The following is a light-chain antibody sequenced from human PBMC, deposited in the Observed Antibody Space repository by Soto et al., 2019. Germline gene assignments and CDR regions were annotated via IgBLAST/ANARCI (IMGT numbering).Light chain of an antibody. CDR2: TNN. CDR1: NSDIGSNT. J-gene: IGLJ1*01. V-gene: IGLV1-44*01. Sequence: QSVLTQPPSASGTPGQRVTISCSGSNSDIGSNTVNWYQQLPGTAPKLLIHTNNQRPSGVPDRFSGSKSGTSASLAISGLQSEDEADYHCAAWDDSLNGDVFGTGTKLTDL. CDR3: AAWDDSLNGDV.